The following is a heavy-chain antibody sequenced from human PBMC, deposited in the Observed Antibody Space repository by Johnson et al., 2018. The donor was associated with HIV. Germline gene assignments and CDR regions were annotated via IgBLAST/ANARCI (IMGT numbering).Heavy chain of an antibody. D-gene: IGHD4-17*01. V-gene: IGHV3-11*04. Sequence: QVQLVESGGGVVQPGRSLRLSCAASGFTFSDYYMSWIRQAPGKGLEWLSYIGSGGTTIYSTDSVKGRFTLSRDNAKNSLYLQTNGLRAEDTAVYFCARSDYGLNPGAFDIWGQGTMVTVSS. CDR1: GFTFSDYY. CDR2: IGSGGTTI. J-gene: IGHJ3*02. CDR3: ARSDYGLNPGAFDI.